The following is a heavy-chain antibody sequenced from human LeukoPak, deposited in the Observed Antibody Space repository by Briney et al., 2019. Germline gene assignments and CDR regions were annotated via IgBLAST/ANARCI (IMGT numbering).Heavy chain of an antibody. CDR3: ARDLAIAVGFGY. D-gene: IGHD6-19*01. CDR2: INPNSGGT. V-gene: IGHV1-2*02. Sequence: ASVKVSCKASGYTFTGYYMHWVRQAPGQGLEWMGWINPNSGGTNYAQKFQGRVTMTRDTSISTAYMELSRLRSDDTAVYYCARDLAIAVGFGYWGRGTLVTVSS. J-gene: IGHJ4*02. CDR1: GYTFTGYY.